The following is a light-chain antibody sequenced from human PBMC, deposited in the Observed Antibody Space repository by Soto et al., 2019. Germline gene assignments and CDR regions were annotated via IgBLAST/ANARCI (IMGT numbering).Light chain of an antibody. J-gene: IGKJ2*01. CDR1: QSVRGSY. Sequence: EIVLTQSPGTLSLSPGERATLSCRASQSVRGSYLAWYQRKPGQAPRLLIYGASSRATGIPDRFSGSGSGTDFILTISRLEPEDFAVYYCQQYDSSPPMYTFGQGTKLEIK. CDR3: QQYDSSPPMYT. CDR2: GAS. V-gene: IGKV3-20*01.